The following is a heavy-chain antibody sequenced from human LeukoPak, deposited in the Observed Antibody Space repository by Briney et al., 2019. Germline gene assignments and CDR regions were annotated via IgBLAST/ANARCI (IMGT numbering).Heavy chain of an antibody. J-gene: IGHJ4*02. CDR3: AREGRWLQYLDY. CDR2: ISYDGSNK. CDR1: GFTFSSYA. D-gene: IGHD5-24*01. Sequence: GGSLRLSCAASGFTFSSYAMHWVRQAPGKGLEWVAVISYDGSNKYYADSVKGRFTISRDNSKNTLYLQMNSLRAEDTAVYYCAREGRWLQYLDYWGQGTLVTVTS. V-gene: IGHV3-30*01.